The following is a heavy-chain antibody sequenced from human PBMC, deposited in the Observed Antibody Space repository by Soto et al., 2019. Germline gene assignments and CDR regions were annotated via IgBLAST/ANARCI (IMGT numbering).Heavy chain of an antibody. D-gene: IGHD4-17*01. CDR2: IYYSGST. Sequence: QVQLQESGPGLVKPSQTLSLTCTVSGGSISSGGYYWSWIRQHPGKGLEWIGYIYYSGSTYYNPSRKTRFTMSLDTSNNQFSLTLRSVTAADTAVYYWARDQYGDKWYLDLWGRGTLVTGSS. CDR3: ARDQYGDKWYLDL. CDR1: GGSISSGGYY. V-gene: IGHV4-31*03. J-gene: IGHJ2*01.